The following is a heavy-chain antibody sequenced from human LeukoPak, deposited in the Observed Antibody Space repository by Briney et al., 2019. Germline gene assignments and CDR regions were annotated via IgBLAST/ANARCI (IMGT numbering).Heavy chain of an antibody. J-gene: IGHJ5*02. V-gene: IGHV6-1*01. D-gene: IGHD6-19*01. Sequence: SQTLSLTCAISRDRVSSNSAAWNWIRQSPSRGLEWLGRTYYRSKWYSDYAVSVKGRISINPNTSKNQFSLQLNSVTPEDTAVYYCAREKLSVAGINNWFGPWGQGTLVTVSS. CDR2: TYYRSKWYS. CDR1: RDRVSSNSAA. CDR3: AREKLSVAGINNWFGP.